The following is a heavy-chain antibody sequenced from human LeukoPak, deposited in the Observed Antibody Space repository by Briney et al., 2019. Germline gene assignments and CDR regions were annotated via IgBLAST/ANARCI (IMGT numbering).Heavy chain of an antibody. D-gene: IGHD1-26*01. V-gene: IGHV3-7*01. CDR1: GFTFSTYS. CDR3: ARDLPGAQAFDY. CDR2: IKEDGSEK. Sequence: GGSLRLSCVASGFTFSTYSMSWVRQAPGKGLEWVANIKEDGSEKYYVDSVKGRFTISRDNAKNSLYLQMNSLRAEDTAVYYCARDLPGAQAFDYWGQGTLVTVSS. J-gene: IGHJ4*02.